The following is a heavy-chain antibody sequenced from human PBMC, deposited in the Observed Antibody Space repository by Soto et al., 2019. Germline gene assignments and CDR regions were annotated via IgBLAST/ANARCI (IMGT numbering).Heavy chain of an antibody. V-gene: IGHV3-23*01. CDR3: AKPPFGGYDRQKYYFDY. J-gene: IGHJ4*02. CDR2: ISGSGGST. CDR1: GFTFSSYA. D-gene: IGHD5-12*01. Sequence: EVQLLESGGGLVQPGGSLRLSCAASGFTFSSYAMSWVRQAPGKGLEWVSAISGSGGSTYYADSVKGRFTISRDNSKNTLYLQMNSLRAEDTAVYYCAKPPFGGYDRQKYYFDYWGQGTLVTVSS.